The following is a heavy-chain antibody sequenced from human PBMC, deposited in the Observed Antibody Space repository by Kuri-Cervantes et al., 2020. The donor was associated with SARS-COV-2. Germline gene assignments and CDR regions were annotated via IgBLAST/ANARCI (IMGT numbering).Heavy chain of an antibody. CDR3: TTDQFRYSSSWLTDY. V-gene: IGHV3-23*01. CDR2: ISGSGGST. J-gene: IGHJ4*02. Sequence: GESLKISCAASGFTFSSYAMSWVRQAPGKGLEWVSAISGSGGSTYYADSVKGRFTISRDDSKNTLYLQMNSLKTEDTAVYYCTTDQFRYSSSWLTDYWGQGTLVTVSS. D-gene: IGHD6-13*01. CDR1: GFTFSSYA.